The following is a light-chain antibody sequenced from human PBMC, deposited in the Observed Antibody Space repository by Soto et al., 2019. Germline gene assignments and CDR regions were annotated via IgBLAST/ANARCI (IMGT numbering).Light chain of an antibody. CDR3: SSYTSSSTLVV. J-gene: IGLJ2*01. Sequence: QSALTQPASVSGSPGQSITISCTGTSSDIGGYNYFSWYQQHPVKAPKLMIYDVSNRPSGVSNRFSGSKSGNTASLTISGLKAEDEADYYCSSYTSSSTLVVLGGGTKLTVL. V-gene: IGLV2-14*01. CDR1: SSDIGGYNY. CDR2: DVS.